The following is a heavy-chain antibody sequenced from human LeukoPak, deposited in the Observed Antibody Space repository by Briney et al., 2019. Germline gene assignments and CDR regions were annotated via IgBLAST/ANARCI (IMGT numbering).Heavy chain of an antibody. J-gene: IGHJ6*03. CDR2: ISAYNGNT. V-gene: IGHV1-18*01. CDR3: ARGSPRHLYYYYYMDV. Sequence: GASVKVSCKASGYTFNTYNINWVRQAPGQGLEWMGWISAYNGNTNYAQKFQGRVTMTRDTSISTAYMELSRLRSDDTAVYYCARGSPRHLYYYYYMDVWGKGTTVTISS. CDR1: GYTFNTYN.